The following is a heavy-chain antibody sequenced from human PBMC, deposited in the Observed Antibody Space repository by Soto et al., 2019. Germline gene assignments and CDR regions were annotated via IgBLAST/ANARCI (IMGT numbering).Heavy chain of an antibody. D-gene: IGHD5-12*01. CDR2: ISGSGGST. CDR3: AYSGYDYFPDY. CDR1: ELTFISHS. J-gene: IGHJ4*02. V-gene: IGHV3-23*01. Sequence: PGGSQSLSSASSELTFISHSMSLVRPAPGKGLEWVSAISGSGGSTYYADSVKGRFTISRDNSKNTLYLQMNSLRAEDTAVYYCAYSGYDYFPDYWGQGTLVNVS.